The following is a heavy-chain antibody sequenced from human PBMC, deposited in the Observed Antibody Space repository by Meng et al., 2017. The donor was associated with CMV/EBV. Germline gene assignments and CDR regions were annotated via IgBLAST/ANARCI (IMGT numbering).Heavy chain of an antibody. CDR1: GYTFTSYG. Sequence: ASVKVSCKASGYTFTSYGISWVRQATGQGLEWMGWMNPNSGHTDYAQKFQGRVTITRNTSISTAYMELSSLRSEDTAVYYWARFKGMDVWGQGTTVTVSS. CDR3: ARFKGMDV. CDR2: MNPNSGHT. V-gene: IGHV1-8*03. J-gene: IGHJ6*02.